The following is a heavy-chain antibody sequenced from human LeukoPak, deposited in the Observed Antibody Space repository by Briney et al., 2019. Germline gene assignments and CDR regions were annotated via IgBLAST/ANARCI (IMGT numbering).Heavy chain of an antibody. CDR2: IKQDGSEK. J-gene: IGHJ4*02. V-gene: IGHV3-7*01. D-gene: IGHD3-9*01. Sequence: GGSLRLSCAASGFTFSSYWMSWVRQAPGKGLEWVANIKQDGSEKYYVDSVKGRFTISRDNAKNSLYLQMNSLRAEDTAVYYCARDRDILTGYYSDYWGQGTLVTVSS. CDR1: GFTFSSYW. CDR3: ARDRDILTGYYSDY.